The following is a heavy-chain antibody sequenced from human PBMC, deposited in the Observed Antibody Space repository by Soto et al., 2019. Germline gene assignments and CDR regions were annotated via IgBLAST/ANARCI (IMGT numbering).Heavy chain of an antibody. CDR3: ARGRGGYTYGGLDY. D-gene: IGHD5-18*01. CDR2: INHSGSA. J-gene: IGHJ4*02. Sequence: SETLSLTCAVYGGSFSDHYWVWIRQPPGGGLEWIGEINHSGSANHNPSLKSRITTSVDTSKNQFSLRLTSVTAADTAVYYRARGRGGYTYGGLDYWGQGIVVTFYS. V-gene: IGHV4-34*01. CDR1: GGSFSDHY.